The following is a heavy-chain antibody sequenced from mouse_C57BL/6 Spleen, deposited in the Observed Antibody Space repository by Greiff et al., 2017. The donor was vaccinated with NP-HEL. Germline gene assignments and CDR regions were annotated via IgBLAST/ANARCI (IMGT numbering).Heavy chain of an antibody. CDR2: INPNNGRT. J-gene: IGHJ1*03. CDR1: GYTFTDYY. D-gene: IGHD1-1*01. CDR3: ARSCYYGSSFCV. V-gene: IGHV1-26*01. Sequence: EVQLQQSGPELVKPGASVKISCKASGYTFTDYYMNWVKQSHGKSLEWIGDINPNNGRTSYNQKFKGKATLTVDKSSSTAYMELRSLTSEDSAVYYCARSCYYGSSFCVWGTGTTVTVSS.